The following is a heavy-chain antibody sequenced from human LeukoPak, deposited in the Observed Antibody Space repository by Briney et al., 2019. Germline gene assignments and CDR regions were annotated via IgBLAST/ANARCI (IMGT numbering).Heavy chain of an antibody. CDR2: INPNSGGT. J-gene: IGHJ4*02. V-gene: IGHV1-2*06. Sequence: GASVKVSCKASGYTFTGYYMHWVRQAPGQGLEWMGRINPNSGGTNYAQKLQGRVTMTRDTSISTAYMELSRLRSDDTAVHYCARVGPWQWRGGGDGEYYFDYWGQGTLVTVSS. CDR1: GYTFTGYY. D-gene: IGHD6-19*01. CDR3: ARVGPWQWRGGGDGEYYFDY.